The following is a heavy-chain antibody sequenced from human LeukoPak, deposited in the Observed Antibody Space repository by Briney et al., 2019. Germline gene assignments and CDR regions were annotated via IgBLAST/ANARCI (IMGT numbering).Heavy chain of an antibody. CDR2: IIPIFGTA. CDR1: GGTFSSYA. V-gene: IGHV1-69*05. CDR3: ASPRQRYCSSTSCLHFDY. Sequence: ASVKVSCKASGGTFSSYAISWVRQAPGQGLEWMGGIIPIFGTANYAQKFQGRVTITTDESTSTAYMELSSLRSEDTAVYYCASPRQRYCSSTSCLHFDYWGQGTLVTVSS. J-gene: IGHJ4*02. D-gene: IGHD2-2*01.